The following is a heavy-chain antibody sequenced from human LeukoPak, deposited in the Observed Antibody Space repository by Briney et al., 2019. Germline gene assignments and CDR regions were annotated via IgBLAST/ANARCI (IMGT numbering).Heavy chain of an antibody. D-gene: IGHD4-17*01. CDR1: GFTFSSYI. CDR2: ISSSSSYI. V-gene: IGHV3-21*01. J-gene: IGHJ4*02. CDR3: ARDYPVAQTTVTPDY. Sequence: PGGSLRLSCAASGFTFSSYIMNWVRQAPGKGLEWVSSISSSSSYIYYADSVKGRFTISRDNAKNSLYLQMSSLRAEDTAVYYCARDYPVAQTTVTPDYWGQGTLVTVSS.